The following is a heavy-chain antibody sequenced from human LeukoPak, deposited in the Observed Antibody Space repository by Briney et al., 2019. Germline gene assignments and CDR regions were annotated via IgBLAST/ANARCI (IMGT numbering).Heavy chain of an antibody. V-gene: IGHV4-59*08. CDR2: IYYSGST. CDR1: GGSISSYY. Sequence: SETLSLTCTVSGGSISSYYWSWIRQPPGKGLEWIGYIYYSGSTNYNPSLKSRVTISVDTSKNQFSLKLSSVTAADTAVYYCARHAPHYDSGGYDTFDYWGQGTLVTVSS. CDR3: ARHAPHYDSGGYDTFDY. J-gene: IGHJ4*02. D-gene: IGHD3-22*01.